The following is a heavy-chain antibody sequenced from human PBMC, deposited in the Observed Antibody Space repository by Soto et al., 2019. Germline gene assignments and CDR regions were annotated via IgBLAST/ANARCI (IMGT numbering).Heavy chain of an antibody. CDR2: ISSRRSYI. J-gene: IGHJ6*02. V-gene: IGHV3-21*04. D-gene: IGHD2-21*01. Sequence: GSLRLSFAASGFTFSSYSMNWVRQAPGKVLEWDSSISSRRSYIYYADSVKGRFTISRDNSKNTLYLQMNSLRAEDTARYDCAKDGEACGGDCYSGMDVWGQGTTVTVSS. CDR1: GFTFSSYS. CDR3: AKDGEACGGDCYSGMDV.